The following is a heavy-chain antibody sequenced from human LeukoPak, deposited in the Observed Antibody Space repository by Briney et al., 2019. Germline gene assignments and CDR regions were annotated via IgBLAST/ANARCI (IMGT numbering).Heavy chain of an antibody. Sequence: GGSLRLSCAASGFTFSSYSMNWVRQAPGKGLEWVSSISSSSSYKYYADSLKGRFTISRDNAKNSLYLQMNSLRAEDTAVYYCARAVSEGWTYYYDSSDYDDAFDIWGQGTMVTVSS. CDR1: GFTFSSYS. V-gene: IGHV3-21*01. J-gene: IGHJ3*02. D-gene: IGHD3-22*01. CDR3: ARAVSEGWTYYYDSSDYDDAFDI. CDR2: ISSSSSYK.